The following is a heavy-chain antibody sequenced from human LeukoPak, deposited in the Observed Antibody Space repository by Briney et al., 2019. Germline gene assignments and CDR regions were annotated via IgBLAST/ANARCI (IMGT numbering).Heavy chain of an antibody. J-gene: IGHJ4*02. Sequence: SGGSLRLSCAASGFTFNNYGMHWVRQAPGKGLEWVSFIRYDGNNKYYADSVKGRFTISRDNSKNTLYLQMNSLRLEDTAVYYCARAFDWSGTNGDYWGQGTLVTVSS. CDR3: ARAFDWSGTNGDY. CDR1: GFTFNNYG. V-gene: IGHV3-30*02. CDR2: IRYDGNNK. D-gene: IGHD3-3*01.